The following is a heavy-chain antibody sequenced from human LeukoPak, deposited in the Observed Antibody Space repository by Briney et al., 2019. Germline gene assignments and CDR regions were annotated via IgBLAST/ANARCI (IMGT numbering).Heavy chain of an antibody. Sequence: PGGSLRLSCAASGFNFSSYGMHWVRQAPGKGLEWVAFIRYDGINKYYADSVKGRFTISRDNSKNTLYLQMNSLRAEDTAVYYCASRWFGESNTAIDWGQGTLVTVSS. D-gene: IGHD3-10*01. J-gene: IGHJ4*02. CDR3: ASRWFGESNTAID. V-gene: IGHV3-30*02. CDR1: GFNFSSYG. CDR2: IRYDGINK.